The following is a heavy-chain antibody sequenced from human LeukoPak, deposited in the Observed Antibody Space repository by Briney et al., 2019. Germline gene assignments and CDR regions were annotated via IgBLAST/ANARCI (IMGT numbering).Heavy chain of an antibody. Sequence: GGSLRLSCAASGFTFDDYAMHWVRQAPGKGLEWVSGISWNSGSIGYADSVKGRFTISRDNAKNSLYLQMNSLRAEDTALYYCAKDGLTYYYGSGSYSVSGWFDPWGQGTLVTVSS. D-gene: IGHD3-10*01. CDR1: GFTFDDYA. V-gene: IGHV3-9*01. CDR2: ISWNSGSI. J-gene: IGHJ5*02. CDR3: AKDGLTYYYGSGSYSVSGWFDP.